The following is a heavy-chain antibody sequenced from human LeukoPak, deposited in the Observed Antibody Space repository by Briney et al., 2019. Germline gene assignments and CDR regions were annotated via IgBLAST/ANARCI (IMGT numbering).Heavy chain of an antibody. CDR2: IVVGSGNT. D-gene: IGHD6-19*01. CDR3: AAASSFYSSGWYGSGDY. Sequence: SVKVSCKASGFTFTSSAMQWVRQARGQRLEWIGWIVVGSGNTNYAQKFQERVTITRDMSTSTAYMELGSLRSEDTAVYYCAAASSFYSSGWYGSGDYWGQGTLVTVSS. J-gene: IGHJ4*02. V-gene: IGHV1-58*02. CDR1: GFTFTSSA.